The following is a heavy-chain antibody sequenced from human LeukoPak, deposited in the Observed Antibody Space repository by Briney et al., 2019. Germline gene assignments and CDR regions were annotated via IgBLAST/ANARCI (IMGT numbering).Heavy chain of an antibody. D-gene: IGHD1-26*01. Sequence: GGSLRLSCAASGFTFSSYGMHWVRQAPGKGLEWVAVIWYDGSNKYYADSVKGRFTISRDNSKNTLYLQMNSLRAEDTAVYYCARETGSGSYYSASWFDPWGQGTLVTVSS. CDR1: GFTFSSYG. V-gene: IGHV3-33*01. J-gene: IGHJ5*02. CDR2: IWYDGSNK. CDR3: ARETGSGSYYSASWFDP.